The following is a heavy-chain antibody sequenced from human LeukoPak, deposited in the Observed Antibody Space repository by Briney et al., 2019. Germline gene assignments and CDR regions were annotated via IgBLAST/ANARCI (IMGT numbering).Heavy chain of an antibody. J-gene: IGHJ6*02. CDR1: GGSISSGGYY. Sequence: KPSETLSLTCTVSGGSISSGGYYWSWIRQHPGKGLEWIGYIYYSGSTYYNPSLKSRVTISVDTSKNQFSLKLSSVTAADTAVYYCARDPVNYDILTGYPNPYGMDVWGQGTTVTVSS. D-gene: IGHD3-9*01. CDR3: ARDPVNYDILTGYPNPYGMDV. V-gene: IGHV4-31*03. CDR2: IYYSGST.